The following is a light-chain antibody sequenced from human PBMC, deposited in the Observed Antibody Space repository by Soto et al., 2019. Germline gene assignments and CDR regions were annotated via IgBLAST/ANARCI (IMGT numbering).Light chain of an antibody. J-gene: IGLJ3*02. CDR1: SSNIGSNL. V-gene: IGLV1-44*01. CDR3: AAWDDSLNGVV. Sequence: QPVLTQPPSASGTPGQTVTISCSGSSSNIGSNLVNWYQHFPGTAPKLLIYNYNQRPSGVTDRFSASKSGTSASLAISYLQSDDEADYYCAAWDDSLNGVVFGGGTKVNVL. CDR2: NYN.